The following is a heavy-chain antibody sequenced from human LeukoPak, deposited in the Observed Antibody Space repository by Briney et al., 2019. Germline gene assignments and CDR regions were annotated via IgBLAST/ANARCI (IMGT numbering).Heavy chain of an antibody. CDR1: GFTFSSYW. Sequence: GGSLRLSCAASGFTFSSYWMSWVRQAPGKGPEWVANIKQDGGEKYYVDSVKGRFTISRDNAKNSLYPQMNSLRAEDTGVYYCARDAFSRISVFGVVSDAFDIWGQGTMVTVSS. D-gene: IGHD3-3*01. CDR3: ARDAFSRISVFGVVSDAFDI. CDR2: IKQDGGEK. V-gene: IGHV3-7*01. J-gene: IGHJ3*02.